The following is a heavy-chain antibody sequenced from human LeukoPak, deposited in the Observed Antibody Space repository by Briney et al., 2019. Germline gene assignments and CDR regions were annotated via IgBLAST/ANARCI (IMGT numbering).Heavy chain of an antibody. J-gene: IGHJ4*02. V-gene: IGHV1-2*02. Sequence: GASVTVSCKPSGYTFTGYYLHWVRQAPGQALEWMGWMNLNTGATAYAQNFRGRVAMSRDTSIDTAYMDLSSLTSDDTAVYYCARDRVGSGWPRPWYFEFWGQGTLVTVSS. CDR2: MNLNTGAT. CDR3: ARDRVGSGWPRPWYFEF. D-gene: IGHD6-19*01. CDR1: GYTFTGYY.